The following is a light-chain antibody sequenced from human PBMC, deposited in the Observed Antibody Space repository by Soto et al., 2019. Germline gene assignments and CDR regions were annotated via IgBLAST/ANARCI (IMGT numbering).Light chain of an antibody. CDR1: QSRGSNF. CDR3: QLYGISPH. V-gene: IGKV3-20*01. J-gene: IGKJ5*01. CDR2: ASS. Sequence: EIVLTQSPGTLSLSPGERATLSCKTSQSRGSNFLAWYQHKPGQAPRLLIYASSNRATGIPDRFSGSASGTDFTLTINRLEHEDLAVYYCQLYGISPHFGQGTRLEIK.